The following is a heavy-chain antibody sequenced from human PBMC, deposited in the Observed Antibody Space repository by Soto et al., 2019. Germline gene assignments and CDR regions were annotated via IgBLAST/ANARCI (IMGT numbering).Heavy chain of an antibody. D-gene: IGHD3-10*01. V-gene: IGHV4-34*01. CDR1: GGSFSGYY. CDR2: INHSGST. Sequence: SETLSLTCAVYGGSFSGYYWSWIRQPPGKGLEWIGEINHSGSTNYNPSLKSRVTISVDTSTSTVYMELSSLRSEDTAVYYCARDSRGGFRSNWFDPWGQGTLVTVSS. CDR3: ARDSRGGFRSNWFDP. J-gene: IGHJ5*02.